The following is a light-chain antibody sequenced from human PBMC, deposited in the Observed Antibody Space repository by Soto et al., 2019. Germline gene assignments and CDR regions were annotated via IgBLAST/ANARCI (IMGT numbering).Light chain of an antibody. J-gene: IGLJ1*01. V-gene: IGLV2-14*03. CDR1: SSDVGGYNY. Sequence: SVLTQPASLSGSPGQSITISCTGTSSDVGGYNYVSWYQHHPGKAPKLMIYDVSNRPSGVSNRFSGSKSGNTASLIISGLQAEDEADYYCSSYTSSSTLSTYVFGTGTKVTVL. CDR3: SSYTSSSTLSTYV. CDR2: DVS.